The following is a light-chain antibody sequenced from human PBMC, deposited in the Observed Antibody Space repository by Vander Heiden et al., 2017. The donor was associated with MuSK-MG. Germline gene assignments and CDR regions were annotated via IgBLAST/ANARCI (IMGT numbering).Light chain of an antibody. V-gene: IGLV8-61*01. CDR2: NTN. CDR3: LLYMGGGIWV. Sequence: QPVVTHEPSFSVSPGGTVTLTCGLNSGSVSTDNYLSGYHQTPGQAPRSLIYNTNTRSSGAPDRFSGSILDNKAALTITGAQADDESIYYCLLYMGGGIWVFGGGTKVTVL. CDR1: SGSVSTDNY. J-gene: IGLJ3*02.